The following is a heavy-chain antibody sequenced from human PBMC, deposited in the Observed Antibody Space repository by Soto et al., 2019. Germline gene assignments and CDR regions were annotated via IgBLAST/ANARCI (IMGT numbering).Heavy chain of an antibody. J-gene: IGHJ6*02. Sequence: ASVKVSCKASGYSFTDYHIHWLRQAPGQGLEWLGRINPKRGGTSTAQKFQGWVTMTTDTSISTASMELTRLTSDDTAIYYCARGDSTDCSNGVCSFFYNHDMDVWGQGTTVTVSS. D-gene: IGHD2-8*01. CDR2: INPKRGGT. CDR3: ARGDSTDCSNGVCSFFYNHDMDV. CDR1: GYSFTDYH. V-gene: IGHV1-2*04.